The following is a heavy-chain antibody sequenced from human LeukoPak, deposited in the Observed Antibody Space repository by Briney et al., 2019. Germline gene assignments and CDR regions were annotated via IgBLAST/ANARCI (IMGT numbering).Heavy chain of an antibody. CDR3: ARDVSGSGWYWDP. CDR1: GFTFSTYW. D-gene: IGHD6-19*01. CDR2: INLDGSEK. V-gene: IGHV3-7*05. Sequence: GGSLRLSCTASGFTFSTYWMLWVRQAPGKGLEWVANINLDGSEKYYVDSVKGRFSISRDNAENSLYLQMNTLRAEDTAVYYCARDVSGSGWYWDPWGQGTLVTVSS. J-gene: IGHJ5*02.